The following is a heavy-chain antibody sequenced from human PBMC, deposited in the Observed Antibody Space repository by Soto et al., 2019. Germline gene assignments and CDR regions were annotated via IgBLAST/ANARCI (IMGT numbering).Heavy chain of an antibody. D-gene: IGHD4-4*01. CDR2: VSVSGGST. Sequence: VQLLESGGGLVQPGGSQRLSCAGSGFTFSSYAMSWVRQAPGKGLEWVSAVSVSGGSTYYADSVKGRFTISRDNSKNTLYLQMNSLRAEDTAIYYCARGIYSNYYFDYRGQGTLVTVSS. CDR3: ARGIYSNYYFDY. CDR1: GFTFSSYA. J-gene: IGHJ4*02. V-gene: IGHV3-23*01.